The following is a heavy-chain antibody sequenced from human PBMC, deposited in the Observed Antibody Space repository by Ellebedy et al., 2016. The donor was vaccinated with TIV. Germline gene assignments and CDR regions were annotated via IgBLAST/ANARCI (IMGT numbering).Heavy chain of an antibody. V-gene: IGHV4-30-4*01. CDR2: IYYSGST. CDR1: GGSISSGDYY. Sequence: SETLSLXXTVSGGSISSGDYYWSWIRQPPGKGLEWIGYIYYSGSTYYNPSLKSRVTISVDTSKNQFSLKLSSVTAADTAVYYCARGPRRQLPRWGEPPANWFDPWGQGTLVTVSS. J-gene: IGHJ5*02. D-gene: IGHD2-2*01. CDR3: ARGPRRQLPRWGEPPANWFDP.